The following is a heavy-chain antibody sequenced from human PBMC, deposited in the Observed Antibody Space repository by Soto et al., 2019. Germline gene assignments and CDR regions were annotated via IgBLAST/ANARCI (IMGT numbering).Heavy chain of an antibody. D-gene: IGHD3-16*01. CDR2: ISGSGDTT. CDR3: AKRSSWAHYYYMDV. V-gene: IGHV3-23*01. Sequence: GGSLRLSCAASGFTFSSYAMSWVRQAPGKGLEWVSVISGSGDTTNYADSVKDRFTISRDNSKNSLYLQMNSLRVEDTAIYYCAKRSSWAHYYYMDVWGKGTTVTVSS. CDR1: GFTFSSYA. J-gene: IGHJ6*03.